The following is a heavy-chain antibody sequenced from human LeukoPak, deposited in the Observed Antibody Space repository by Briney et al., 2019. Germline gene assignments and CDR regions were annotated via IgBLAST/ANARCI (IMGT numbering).Heavy chain of an antibody. J-gene: IGHJ4*02. Sequence: PSETLSLTCTVSGGSISSYYWSWIRQPPGKGLEWIGYIYYSGSTNYNPSLKSRVTISVDTSKNQFSLKLSSVTAADTAVYYCARGDFDESDYWGQGTLVTVSS. CDR1: GGSISSYY. V-gene: IGHV4-59*12. CDR2: IYYSGST. D-gene: IGHD3-3*01. CDR3: ARGDFDESDY.